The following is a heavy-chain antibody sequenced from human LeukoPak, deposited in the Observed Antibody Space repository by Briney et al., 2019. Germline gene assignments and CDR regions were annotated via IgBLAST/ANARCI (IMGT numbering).Heavy chain of an antibody. D-gene: IGHD3-22*01. CDR3: AKGKDTYNYDSSGYYLGEY. J-gene: IGHJ4*02. V-gene: IGHV3-23*01. Sequence: GGSLRLSCAASGFTFSSYAMSWVRQAPGKGLEWVSAMSGSGSSTFYADSVKGRFIISRDNSKNTLYLQLNSLRAEDTAVYYCAKGKDTYNYDSSGYYLGEYWGQGTLVTVSS. CDR1: GFTFSSYA. CDR2: MSGSGSST.